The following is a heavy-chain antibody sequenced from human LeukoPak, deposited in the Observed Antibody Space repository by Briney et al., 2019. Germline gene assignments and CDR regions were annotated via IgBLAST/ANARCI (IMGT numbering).Heavy chain of an antibody. Sequence: ASETLSLTCAVYGGSFSAYYWNWIRQPPGKGLEWIGEINHSGSTNYNPSLKSRVTILLDTSKNQFSLNLTSVTAADTAVYYCARDDGENYYYYYYMDVWGKGTTVTVSS. J-gene: IGHJ6*03. V-gene: IGHV4-34*01. CDR3: ARDDGENYYYYYYMDV. CDR1: GGSFSAYY. CDR2: INHSGST.